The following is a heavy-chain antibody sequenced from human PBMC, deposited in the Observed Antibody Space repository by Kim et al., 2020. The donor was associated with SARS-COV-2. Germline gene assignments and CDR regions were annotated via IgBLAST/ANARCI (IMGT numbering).Heavy chain of an antibody. Sequence: GGSLRLSCAASGFTFSRYAMSWVRQAPGKGPEWIAAVNNGGNAYYANSAKGRFTVSRDNNRNTLALQMNSLTADGTALYFCAKDHPSSGWPTFASWGQGT. CDR2: VNNGGNA. V-gene: IGHV3-23*01. D-gene: IGHD6-19*01. CDR3: AKDHPSSGWPTFAS. CDR1: GFTFSRYA. J-gene: IGHJ4*02.